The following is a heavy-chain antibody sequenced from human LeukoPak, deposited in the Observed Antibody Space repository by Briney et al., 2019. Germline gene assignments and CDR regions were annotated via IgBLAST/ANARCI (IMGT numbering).Heavy chain of an antibody. V-gene: IGHV1-18*01. CDR3: ARDSGYCSSTSCYAFDI. D-gene: IGHD2-2*01. Sequence: ASVKVSCKASGYTFTSYGISWVRQAPGQGLEWMGWISAYNGNTNYAQKLQGRVTMTTDTSTSTAYMELRSLRSDDTAVYYCARDSGYCSSTSCYAFDIWGQGTMVTVS. J-gene: IGHJ3*02. CDR1: GYTFTSYG. CDR2: ISAYNGNT.